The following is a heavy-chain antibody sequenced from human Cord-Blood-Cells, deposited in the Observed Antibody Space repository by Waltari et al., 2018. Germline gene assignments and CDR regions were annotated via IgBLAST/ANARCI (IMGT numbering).Heavy chain of an antibody. CDR2: IYYSGST. D-gene: IGHD1-26*01. J-gene: IGHJ3*02. CDR3: ARQYSGSSHDAFDI. V-gene: IGHV4-39*01. CDR1: GGSISSSSYS. Sequence: QLQLQESGPGLVKPSETLSLTCTVSGGSISSSSYSWGWIRQPPGKGLEWSGSIYYSGSTYYNPSLKSRVTISVDTSKNQFSLKLSSVTAADTAVYYCARQYSGSSHDAFDIWGQGTMVTVSS.